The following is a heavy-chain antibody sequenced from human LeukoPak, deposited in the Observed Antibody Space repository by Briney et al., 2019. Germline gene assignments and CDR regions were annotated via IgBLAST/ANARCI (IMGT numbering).Heavy chain of an antibody. J-gene: IGHJ6*03. CDR2: ISGSGSYI. CDR1: GFTFSSFS. Sequence: GGSLRLSCAASGFTFSSFSMNWVRQAPGKGLEWVSSISGSGSYIFYADSVKGRFTISRDNAKNSLYLQMNSLRAEDTAMYYCARHTAARPYYYYYYMDVWGKGTTVTVSS. D-gene: IGHD6-6*01. V-gene: IGHV3-21*01. CDR3: ARHTAARPYYYYYYMDV.